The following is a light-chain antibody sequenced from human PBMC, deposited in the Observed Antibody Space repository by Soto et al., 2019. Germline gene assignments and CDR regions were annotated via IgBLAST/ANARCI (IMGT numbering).Light chain of an antibody. CDR2: EVT. CDR3: SSYAGTNNYV. Sequence: QSVLTQPPSASGSPGQSVTISCTGTSSDVGGYNYVSWYQQHPGKAPKVMIYEVTKRPSGVPDRFSGSKSGNTASLTVSGLQDEDEADYYCSSYAGTNNYVFGTGTQLTVL. V-gene: IGLV2-8*01. J-gene: IGLJ1*01. CDR1: SSDVGGYNY.